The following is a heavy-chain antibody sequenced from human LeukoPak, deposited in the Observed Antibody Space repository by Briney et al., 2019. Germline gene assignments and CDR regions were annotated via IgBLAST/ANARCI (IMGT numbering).Heavy chain of an antibody. V-gene: IGHV3-33*01. CDR3: ARAVGPFDY. J-gene: IGHJ4*02. Sequence: GGSLRLSCAASGFTFSVYGMHWVRQAPGKGLEWVAVIWNDASNKYYADSVKGRFTISRDNSKDTLYLQMNSLRSEDMAVYYCARAVGPFDYWGQGTLVTVSS. CDR1: GFTFSVYG. D-gene: IGHD2-15*01. CDR2: IWNDASNK.